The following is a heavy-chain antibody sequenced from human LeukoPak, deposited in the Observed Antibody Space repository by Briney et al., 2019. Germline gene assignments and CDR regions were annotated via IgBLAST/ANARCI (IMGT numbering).Heavy chain of an antibody. CDR1: GFTFSSYW. V-gene: IGHV4-59*01. CDR3: ARVVTTHYYYYGMDV. Sequence: GSLRLSCAASGFTFSSYWMTWVRQAPGKGLEWIGYIYYSGSTNYNPSLKSRVTISVDTSKSQFSLKLSSVTAADTAVYYCARVVTTHYYYYGMDVWGQGTTVTVSS. J-gene: IGHJ6*02. D-gene: IGHD3-16*02. CDR2: IYYSGST.